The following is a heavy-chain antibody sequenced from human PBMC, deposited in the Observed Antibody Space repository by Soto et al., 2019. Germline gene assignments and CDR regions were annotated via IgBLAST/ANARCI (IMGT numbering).Heavy chain of an antibody. Sequence: ASGQVSCTASGYTFTRYYMHWVRQAPGQGLEWMGIINPSGGSTSYAQKFQGRVTMTRDTSTSTVYMELSSLRSEDTAVYYCARDQTTHSKAIAVAVSLTFDPWGQGTLVTV. CDR1: GYTFTRYY. CDR2: INPSGGST. J-gene: IGHJ5*02. D-gene: IGHD6-19*01. CDR3: ARDQTTHSKAIAVAVSLTFDP. V-gene: IGHV1-46*01.